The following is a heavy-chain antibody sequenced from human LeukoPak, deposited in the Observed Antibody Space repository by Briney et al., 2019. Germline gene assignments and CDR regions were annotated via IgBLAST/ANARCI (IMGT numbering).Heavy chain of an antibody. CDR3: AREQDSSGWGAFDI. D-gene: IGHD6-19*01. CDR1: GGSISSYY. J-gene: IGHJ3*02. Sequence: PSETLSLTCTVSGGSISSYYWSWIRQPPGKGLEWIGYIYYSGSTNYNPSLKSRVTISVDTSKNQFSLKLSSVTAADTAVYYCAREQDSSGWGAFDIWGQGTMVTVSS. CDR2: IYYSGST. V-gene: IGHV4-59*01.